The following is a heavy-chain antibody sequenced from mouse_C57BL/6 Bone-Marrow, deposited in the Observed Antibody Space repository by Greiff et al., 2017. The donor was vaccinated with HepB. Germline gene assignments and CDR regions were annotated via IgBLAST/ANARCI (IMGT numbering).Heavy chain of an antibody. Sequence: VQLQQPGTELVKPGASVKLSCKASGYTFTSYWMHWVKQRPGQGLEWIGNINPSNGGTNYNEKFKSKATLTVDKSSSTAYMQLSSLTSEDSAVYYCARTHRHYYGSSYVAWFAYWGQGTLVTVSA. CDR2: INPSNGGT. D-gene: IGHD1-1*01. J-gene: IGHJ3*01. CDR3: ARTHRHYYGSSYVAWFAY. V-gene: IGHV1-53*01. CDR1: GYTFTSYW.